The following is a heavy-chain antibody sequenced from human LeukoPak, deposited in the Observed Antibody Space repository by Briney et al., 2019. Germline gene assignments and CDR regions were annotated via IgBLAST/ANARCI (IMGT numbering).Heavy chain of an antibody. J-gene: IGHJ4*02. Sequence: SETLSLTCAVYGGSFSGYYWSWIRQPPGKGLEWIGEINHSGSTNYNPSLKSRVTISVDTSKNQFSLKLSSVTAADTAVYYCARGRTAGTRTPGYWGQGTLVTVSS. D-gene: IGHD6-13*01. V-gene: IGHV4-34*01. CDR1: GGSFSGYY. CDR3: ARGRTAGTRTPGY. CDR2: INHSGST.